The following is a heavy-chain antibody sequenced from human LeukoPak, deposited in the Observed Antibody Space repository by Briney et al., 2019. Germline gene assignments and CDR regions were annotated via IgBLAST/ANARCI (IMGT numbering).Heavy chain of an antibody. D-gene: IGHD6-13*01. V-gene: IGHV4-34*01. CDR1: GGSFSGYY. CDR2: INHSGST. Sequence: SPSETLSLTCAVYGGSFSGYYWSWIRQPPGKGLEWIGEINHSGSTNYNPSLKSRVTISVDTSKNQFSLKLSSVTAADTAVYYCARVLQQLGGAFDIWGQGTMVTVSS. J-gene: IGHJ3*02. CDR3: ARVLQQLGGAFDI.